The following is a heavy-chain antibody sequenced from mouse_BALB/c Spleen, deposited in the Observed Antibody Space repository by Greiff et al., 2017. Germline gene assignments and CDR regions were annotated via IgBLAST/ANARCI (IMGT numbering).Heavy chain of an antibody. Sequence: QVQLKQSGPQLVRPGASVKISCKASGYSFTSYWMHWVKQRPGQGLEWIGMIDPSDSETRLNQKFKDKATLTVDKSSSTAYMQLSSPTSEDSAVYYCAGSPMDYGSSPYYYAMDYWGQGTSVTVSS. V-gene: IGHV1S126*01. CDR2: IDPSDSET. CDR3: AGSPMDYGSSPYYYAMDY. D-gene: IGHD1-1*01. J-gene: IGHJ4*01. CDR1: GYSFTSYW.